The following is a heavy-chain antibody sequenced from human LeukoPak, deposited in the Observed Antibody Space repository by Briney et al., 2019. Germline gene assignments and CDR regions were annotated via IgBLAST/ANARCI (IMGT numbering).Heavy chain of an antibody. CDR2: IYYSGST. D-gene: IGHD2-15*01. CDR3: ARGGPLDY. J-gene: IGHJ4*02. Sequence: SETLSLTCTVSGGSISSSSYYWGWIRQPPGKGLEWIGSIYYSGSTYYNPSLKSRVTISVDTSKNQFSLKLSSVTPEDTAVYYCARGGPLDYWGQGTLVTASS. V-gene: IGHV4-39*07. CDR1: GGSISSSSYY.